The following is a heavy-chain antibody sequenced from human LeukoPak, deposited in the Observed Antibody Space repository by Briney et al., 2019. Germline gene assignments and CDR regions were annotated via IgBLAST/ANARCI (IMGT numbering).Heavy chain of an antibody. D-gene: IGHD1-26*01. J-gene: IGHJ6*04. Sequence: PSVKVSCKASGYTFTTYAMNWVRQAPGQWREWMGWINTNTGNPTYAQGFTGRFVFSLDTSVSTAYLQISSLKAEDTAVYYCATIAKVGAISVVWGKGTTVTVSS. CDR2: INTNTGNP. CDR3: ATIAKVGAISVV. V-gene: IGHV7-4-1*02. CDR1: GYTFTTYA.